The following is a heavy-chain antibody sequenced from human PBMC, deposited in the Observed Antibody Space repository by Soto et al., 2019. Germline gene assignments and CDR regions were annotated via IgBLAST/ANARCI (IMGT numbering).Heavy chain of an antibody. CDR3: ARVGGVAARTFDY. V-gene: IGHV4-59*01. J-gene: IGHJ4*02. D-gene: IGHD6-6*01. Sequence: SETLSLTCFVSGGSINDFYWSWIRQPPGKGLEWIGYIYYSGSTDYNPSLKGRVTISVDTSKNQFSLKLRSVTAADTAVYYCARVGGVAARTFDYWGQGTLVTVSS. CDR1: GGSINDFY. CDR2: IYYSGST.